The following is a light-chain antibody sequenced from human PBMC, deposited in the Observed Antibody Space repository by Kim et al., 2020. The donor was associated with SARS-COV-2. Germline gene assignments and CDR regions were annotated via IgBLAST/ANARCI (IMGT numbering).Light chain of an antibody. CDR1: QHVSSNY. J-gene: IGKJ1*01. Sequence: PVGRTTTSNSTSQHVSSNYLAWYQQKPGQAPRLLIYGASSRATGIPARFSGSGSGTDFTLTISRLEPEDFAVYYCQQYDSSPQTFGQGTKVDIK. CDR3: QQYDSSPQT. CDR2: GAS. V-gene: IGKV3-20*01.